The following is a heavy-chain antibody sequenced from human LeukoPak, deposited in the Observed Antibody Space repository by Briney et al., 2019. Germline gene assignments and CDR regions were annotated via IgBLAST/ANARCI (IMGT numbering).Heavy chain of an antibody. CDR1: GYTFTGYY. V-gene: IGHV1-2*02. D-gene: IGHD2-15*01. CDR3: ARDCSGGSCPNDY. Sequence: ASVKVSCKASGYTFTGYYMHWVRQAPGQGLEWMGWINPSSGGATYAQKFQGRVTMTRDTSISTAYMELRSLRSDDTAVYYCARDCSGGSCPNDYWGQGTLVTVSS. J-gene: IGHJ4*02. CDR2: INPSSGGA.